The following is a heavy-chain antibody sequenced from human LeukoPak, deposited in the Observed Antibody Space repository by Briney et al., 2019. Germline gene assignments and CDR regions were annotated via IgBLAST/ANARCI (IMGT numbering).Heavy chain of an antibody. CDR3: AKPQGTDVVVIAIEFDY. CDR1: GFTFSSYA. Sequence: GGSLRLSCAASGFTFSSYAMSWVRQAPGKGLEWVSAISGSGGSTCYADSVKGRFTISRDNSKNTLYLQMNSLRAEDTAVYYCAKPQGTDVVVIAIEFDYWGQGTLVTVSS. J-gene: IGHJ4*02. CDR2: ISGSGGST. V-gene: IGHV3-23*01. D-gene: IGHD2-21*01.